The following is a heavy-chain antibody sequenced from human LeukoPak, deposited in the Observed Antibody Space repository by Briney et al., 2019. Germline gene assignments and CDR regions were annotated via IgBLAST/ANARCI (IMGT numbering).Heavy chain of an antibody. CDR3: ARDLHWILFDY. CDR2: IRPEGTTT. J-gene: IGHJ4*02. Sequence: PGGSLRLSCAASGFTFSTYWMHWVRQAPGKGLVWVARIRPEGTTTAYADSVKGRFTISRDNAKNTLFLQMNSLSAEDTAVYYCARDLHWILFDYWGQGTLVTVSS. CDR1: GFTFSTYW. D-gene: IGHD3-9*01. V-gene: IGHV3-74*03.